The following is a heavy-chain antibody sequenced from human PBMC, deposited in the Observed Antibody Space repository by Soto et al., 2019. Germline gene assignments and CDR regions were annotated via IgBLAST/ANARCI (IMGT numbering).Heavy chain of an antibody. Sequence: QVQLEQSGAEVKKPGSSVKVSCKASGGTFNTFAISWVRQAPGQGLEWIGGIIPIFETANYAQRLQDRLTITADESTRKAYMELSRLTSDDTAIYFCATSTSSSWQNDYWGLGTLVVVSS. J-gene: IGHJ4*02. CDR1: GGTFNTFA. D-gene: IGHD6-13*01. CDR2: IIPIFETA. CDR3: ATSTSSSWQNDY. V-gene: IGHV1-69*01.